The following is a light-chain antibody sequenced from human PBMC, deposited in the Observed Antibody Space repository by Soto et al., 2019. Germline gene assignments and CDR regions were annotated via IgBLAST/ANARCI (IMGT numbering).Light chain of an antibody. CDR2: AAS. CDR1: QGISSY. J-gene: IGKJ4*01. CDR3: QQYYSYPLT. Sequence: ALRMTQSPSSFSACTGDRVTITCRTSQGISSYLAWYQQKPGKAPKLLIYAASTLQSGVPSRFSGSGSGTDFTLTISCLQSEDFATYYCQQYYSYPLTFGGGTKVEIK. V-gene: IGKV1-8*01.